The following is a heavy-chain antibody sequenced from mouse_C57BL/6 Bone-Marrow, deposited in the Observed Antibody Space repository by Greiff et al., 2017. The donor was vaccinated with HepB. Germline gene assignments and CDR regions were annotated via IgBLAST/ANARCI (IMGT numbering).Heavy chain of an antibody. J-gene: IGHJ3*01. V-gene: IGHV1-72*01. D-gene: IGHD2-4*01. CDR2: IDPNSGGT. CDR1: GYTFTSYW. CDR3: ARFLYDYDEGAWFAY. Sequence: QVQLKQPGAELVKPGASVKLSCKASGYTFTSYWMHWVKQRPGRGLEWIGRIDPNSGGTKYNEKFKSKATLTVDKPSSTAYMQLNSLTSEDSAVYYCARFLYDYDEGAWFAYWGQGTLVTVSA.